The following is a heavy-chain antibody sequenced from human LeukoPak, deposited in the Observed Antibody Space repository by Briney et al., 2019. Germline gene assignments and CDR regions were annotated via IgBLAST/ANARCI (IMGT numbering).Heavy chain of an antibody. J-gene: IGHJ6*03. Sequence: SETLSLTCTVSGGSISSYYWSWIRQPPGKGLEWIGYIYYSGSTNYNPSLKSRVTISVDTSKNQFSLKLSSVTAADTAVYYCARDRVAMTTVYYMDVWGKGTTVTVSS. CDR3: ARDRVAMTTVYYMDV. CDR1: GGSISSYY. CDR2: IYYSGST. V-gene: IGHV4-59*01. D-gene: IGHD4-11*01.